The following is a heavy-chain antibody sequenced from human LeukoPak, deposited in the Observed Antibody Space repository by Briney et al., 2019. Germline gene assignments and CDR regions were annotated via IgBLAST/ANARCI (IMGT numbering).Heavy chain of an antibody. V-gene: IGHV4-34*01. J-gene: IGHJ6*04. CDR2: INQSGSS. CDR1: GGSFSGYY. CDR3: ARSLVAAANYGMDV. Sequence: SETLSLTCAVYGGSFSGYYCSWIRQPPGKGLEWLGEINQSGSSNYIPSLKSRITISVDTSKNQFSLKVSSVTAADTAVYYCARSLVAAANYGMDVWGKGTRVTVSS. D-gene: IGHD2-2*01.